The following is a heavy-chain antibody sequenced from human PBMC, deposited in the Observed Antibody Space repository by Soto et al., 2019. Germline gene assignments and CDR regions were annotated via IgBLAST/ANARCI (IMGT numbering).Heavy chain of an antibody. CDR1: GGSFSGYY. CDR2: INHSGST. Sequence: QVQLQQWGAGLLKPSETLSLTCAVYGGSFSGYYWSWIRQPPGKGLEWIGEINHSGSTNYNPSLKSRFTRSVDTSKNQFSLKLSSVTAADTAVYYCARGRRSPGPIAAGRLDWYFDLWGRGTLVTVSS. V-gene: IGHV4-34*01. J-gene: IGHJ2*01. D-gene: IGHD6-13*01. CDR3: ARGRRSPGPIAAGRLDWYFDL.